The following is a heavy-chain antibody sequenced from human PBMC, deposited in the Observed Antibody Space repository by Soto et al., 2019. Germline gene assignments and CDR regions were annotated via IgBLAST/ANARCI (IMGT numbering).Heavy chain of an antibody. CDR2: IIPIFGTA. CDR3: AGPHIVVLTDSDGMDV. D-gene: IGHD2-21*02. V-gene: IGHV1-69*12. CDR1: GGTFSSYA. Sequence: QVQLVQSGAEVKKPGSSVKVSCKASGGTFSSYAISWVRQAPGQGLEWMGGIIPIFGTANYAQKFQGRVSIAADESTSTAYMELSSLRSEDTAVYYCAGPHIVVLTDSDGMDVWGQGPTVTASS. J-gene: IGHJ6*02.